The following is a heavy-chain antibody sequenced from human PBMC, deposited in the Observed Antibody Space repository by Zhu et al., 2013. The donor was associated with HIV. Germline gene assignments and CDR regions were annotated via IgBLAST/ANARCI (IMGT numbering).Heavy chain of an antibody. CDR2: INPNSGGT. D-gene: IGHD3-10*01. CDR1: GYTFTGYY. CDR3: AIRYHYYGSGSYYKEYYFDY. J-gene: IGHJ4*02. Sequence: QVQLVQSGAEVKKPGASVKVSCKASGYTFTGYYMHWVRQAPGQGLEWMGWINPNSGGTNYAQKFQGWVTMTRDTSISTAYMELSRLRSDDTAVYYCAIRYHYYGSGSYYKEYYFDYWGQGTLVTVSS. V-gene: IGHV1-2*04.